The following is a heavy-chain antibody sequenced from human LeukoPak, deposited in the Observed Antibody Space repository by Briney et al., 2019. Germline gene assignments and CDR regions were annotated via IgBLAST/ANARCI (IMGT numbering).Heavy chain of an antibody. Sequence: GGSLRLSCAASGFTLSSYAMTWVRQAPGKGLEWVSGISGSGGSTYYADSVKGRFTISRDNSKNTMYLQMNSLRAEDTAVYFCAKEASSGLNDYWGQGTLVTVSS. J-gene: IGHJ4*02. D-gene: IGHD6-19*01. CDR1: GFTLSSYA. V-gene: IGHV3-23*01. CDR3: AKEASSGLNDY. CDR2: ISGSGGST.